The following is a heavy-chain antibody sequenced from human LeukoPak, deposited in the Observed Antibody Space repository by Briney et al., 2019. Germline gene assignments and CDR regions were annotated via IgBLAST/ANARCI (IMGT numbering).Heavy chain of an antibody. J-gene: IGHJ4*02. V-gene: IGHV3-73*01. CDR2: ITSKPNSYAT. CDR1: GFTFSSYG. CDR3: TSGSGWYSPDY. Sequence: TGRSLRLSCAASGFTFSSYGMHWVRQAPGKGLEWVGRITSKPNSYATVYAASVKGRFTISSDESKNTAYLQMNSLKTEDTAVYYCTSGSGWYSPDYWGQGTLVTVSS. D-gene: IGHD6-19*01.